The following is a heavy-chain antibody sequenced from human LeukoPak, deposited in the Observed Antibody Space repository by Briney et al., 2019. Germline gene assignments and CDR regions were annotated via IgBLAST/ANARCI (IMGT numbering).Heavy chain of an antibody. CDR2: IYPNSGAT. J-gene: IGHJ4*02. CDR1: GYTFTGYY. V-gene: IGHV1-2*02. CDR3: GTLLSNGPFDY. Sequence: ASVKVSCKASGYTFTGYYMHWVRQAPGQGLEWMGYIYPNSGATKYAQKFQGRVTMTRDTSISTAYMELSGLRSDDTAGYDCGTLLSNGPFDYWGQGSLVTVSS.